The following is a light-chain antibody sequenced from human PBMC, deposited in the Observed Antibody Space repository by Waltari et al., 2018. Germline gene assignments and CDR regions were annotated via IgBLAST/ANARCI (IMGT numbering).Light chain of an antibody. V-gene: IGKV4-1*01. CDR2: GAS. J-gene: IGKJ3*01. Sequence: DIVMPTSPLSLPVSSGERATTTCNSTLTILHSYKTKNQLGWYQQKPGQSPKLLIYGASTLESGVPDRFSGSGSGTDFTLTISSLQTEDLADYYCQQNYSTPFTFGHGTKVDIK. CDR3: QQNYSTPFT. CDR1: LTILHSYKTKNQ.